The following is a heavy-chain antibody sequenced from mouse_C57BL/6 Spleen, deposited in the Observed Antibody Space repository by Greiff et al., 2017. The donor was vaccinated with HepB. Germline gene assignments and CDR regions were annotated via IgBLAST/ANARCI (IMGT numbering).Heavy chain of an antibody. CDR1: GYSFTGYY. CDR2: INPSTGGT. J-gene: IGHJ2*01. Sequence: EVQLQQSGPELVKPGASVKISCKASGYSFTGYYMNWVKQSPEKSLEWIGEINPSTGGTTYNQKFKAKATLTVDKSSSTAYMQLKSLTSEDSAVYYCARHIRITTVVAHYFDYWGQGTTLTVSS. V-gene: IGHV1-42*01. D-gene: IGHD1-1*01. CDR3: ARHIRITTVVAHYFDY.